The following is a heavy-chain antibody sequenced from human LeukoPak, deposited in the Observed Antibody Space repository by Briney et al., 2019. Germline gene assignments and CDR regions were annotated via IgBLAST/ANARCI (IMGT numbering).Heavy chain of an antibody. CDR2: ISSSSSYI. V-gene: IGHV3-21*01. CDR3: AREYYYDSSGYFLFDY. J-gene: IGHJ4*02. D-gene: IGHD3-22*01. Sequence: PGGSLRLSCAASGFTFSSYSMNCVRQAPGKGLEWVSSISSSSSYIYYADSVKGRFTISRDNAKNSLYLQMNSLRAEDTAVYYCAREYYYDSSGYFLFDYRGQGTLVTVSS. CDR1: GFTFSSYS.